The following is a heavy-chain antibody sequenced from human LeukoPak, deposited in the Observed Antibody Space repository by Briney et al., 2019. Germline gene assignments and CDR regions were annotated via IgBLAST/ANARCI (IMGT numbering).Heavy chain of an antibody. CDR1: GFPFKNFG. V-gene: IGHV3-30-3*01. D-gene: IGHD6-19*01. CDR2: ISYDGSSK. CDR3: AREFRGWYFDQ. J-gene: IGHJ4*02. Sequence: PGRSLRIFFAASGFPFKNFGLHRVRPAPGQGLEWVAVISYDGSSKYYADSVKGRFTISRDNSKNTLYLQMNSLRAEDTAVYYCAREFRGWYFDQWGQGTLVTVSS.